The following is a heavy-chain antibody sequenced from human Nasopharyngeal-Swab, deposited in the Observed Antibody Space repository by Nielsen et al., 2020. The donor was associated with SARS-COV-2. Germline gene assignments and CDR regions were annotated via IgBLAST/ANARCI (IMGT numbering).Heavy chain of an antibody. CDR2: IRSYANEYAT. D-gene: IGHD4-23*01. Sequence: GESLKISCVASGFTFSGSAMHWVRQASGKGLEWLGRIRSYANEYATAYAASVKSRFTISRDDSKNTAYLQMSSLKTEDTALYYCSSPTVAYWGQGTLVTVSS. V-gene: IGHV3-73*01. J-gene: IGHJ4*02. CDR1: GFTFSGSA. CDR3: SSPTVAY.